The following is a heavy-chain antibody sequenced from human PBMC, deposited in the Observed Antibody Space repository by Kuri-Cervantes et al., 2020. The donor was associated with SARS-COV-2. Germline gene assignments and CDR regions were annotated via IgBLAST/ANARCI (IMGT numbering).Heavy chain of an antibody. D-gene: IGHD2-2*02. J-gene: IGHJ3*02. CDR1: GYSFTGYW. V-gene: IGHV5-51*01. Sequence: GESLKISCKGSGYSFTGYWIGWVRQMPGKGLEWMGIIYPGDSDTRYSPSFQGQVTISADKSISTAYLQWSSLKASDTAMYYCARLSGVVVVPAAIRPSPIDAFDIWGQGTMVTVSS. CDR3: ARLSGVVVVPAAIRPSPIDAFDI. CDR2: IYPGDSDT.